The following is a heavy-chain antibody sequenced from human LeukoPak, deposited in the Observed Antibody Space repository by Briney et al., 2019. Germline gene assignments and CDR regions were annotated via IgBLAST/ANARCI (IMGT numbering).Heavy chain of an antibody. CDR3: TTGIVGATTDY. CDR1: GFTFSNAW. CDR2: IKSKTDGGTT. D-gene: IGHD1-26*01. Sequence: PGGSLRLSCAASGFTFSNAWMSWVRQAPGKGLEWVGRIKSKTDGGTTDYAAPVKGRFTISRDDSKNTLYLQMNSLKTEDTAAYYCTTGIVGATTDYWGQGTLVTVSS. J-gene: IGHJ4*02. V-gene: IGHV3-15*01.